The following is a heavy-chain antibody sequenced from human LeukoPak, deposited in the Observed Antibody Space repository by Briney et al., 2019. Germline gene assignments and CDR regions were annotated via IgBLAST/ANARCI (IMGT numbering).Heavy chain of an antibody. CDR3: TRENGAFSPFGF. CDR2: ISLSGLT. J-gene: IGHJ4*02. V-gene: IGHV4-4*03. D-gene: IGHD2-8*01. Sequence: PPETLSLTCGVSGGSITTTNFWRWVRQAPGQGLEWIGEISLSGLTNYNSSLSSRVTISLDRAKNHLSLNLRSVTAADTAIYYCTRENGAFSPFGFWGQGTVVTVSS. CDR1: GGSITTTNF.